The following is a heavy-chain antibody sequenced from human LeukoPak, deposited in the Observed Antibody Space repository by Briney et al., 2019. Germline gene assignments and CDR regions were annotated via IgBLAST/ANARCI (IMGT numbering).Heavy chain of an antibody. CDR1: GFTFSSFA. CDR3: AKGGGSSWFDP. J-gene: IGHJ5*02. Sequence: GGSLRLSCAAPGFTFSSFAMSWVRQAPGKGLEWVSTISGSGSNTYYADSVKGRFTISRDNSKKTLYLHVNSLRAEDTAVYYCAKGGGSSWFDPWGQGTLATVSS. V-gene: IGHV3-23*01. D-gene: IGHD3-16*01. CDR2: ISGSGSNT.